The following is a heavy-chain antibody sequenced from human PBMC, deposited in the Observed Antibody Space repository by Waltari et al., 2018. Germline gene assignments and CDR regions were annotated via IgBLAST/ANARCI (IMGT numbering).Heavy chain of an antibody. Sequence: QVQLQESGPGLVKPSETLSLTCTVSGYSISSGYYWGWIRQPPGKGLEWIGSIYHSGSTYYNPSLKSRVTISVDTSKNQFSLKLSSVTAADTAVYYCARGEYSGSHWDYWGQGTLVTVSS. CDR1: GYSISSGYY. CDR3: ARGEYSGSHWDY. V-gene: IGHV4-38-2*02. CDR2: IYHSGST. J-gene: IGHJ4*02. D-gene: IGHD5-12*01.